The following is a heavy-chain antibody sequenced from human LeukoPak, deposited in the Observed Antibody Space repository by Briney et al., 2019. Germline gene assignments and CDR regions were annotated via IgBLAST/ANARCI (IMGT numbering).Heavy chain of an antibody. D-gene: IGHD1-14*01. Sequence: SETLSLTCAVYGGSFSGYYWSWIRQPPGKGLEWIGEINHSESTNYNPSLKSRVTISVDTSKNQFSLKLSSVTAADTAVYYCASLPRYRGYYYYYMDVWGKGTTVTVSS. J-gene: IGHJ6*03. V-gene: IGHV4-34*01. CDR3: ASLPRYRGYYYYYMDV. CDR2: INHSEST. CDR1: GGSFSGYY.